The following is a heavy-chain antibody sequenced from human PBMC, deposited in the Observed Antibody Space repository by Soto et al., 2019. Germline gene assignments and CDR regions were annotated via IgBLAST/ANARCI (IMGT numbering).Heavy chain of an antibody. J-gene: IGHJ4*02. CDR2: IYYSGST. CDR3: ARHKYYFDY. CDR1: GGKIISYY. Sequence: PSQPKCVTSSVAGGKIISYYGSWIRQPPGKGLEWIGYIYYSGSTNYNPSLKSRVTISVDTSKNQFSLKLSSVTAADTAVYYCARHKYYFDYWGQGTLVTVSS. V-gene: IGHV4-59*08.